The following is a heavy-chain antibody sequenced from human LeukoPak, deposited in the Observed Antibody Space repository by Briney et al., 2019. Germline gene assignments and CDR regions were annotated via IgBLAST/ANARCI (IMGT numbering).Heavy chain of an antibody. V-gene: IGHV4-30-2*01. CDR2: IYHSGST. CDR3: ARGFDNSGYPGY. D-gene: IGHD3-22*01. Sequence: PSETLSLTCAVSGDSISGGGYSWSWIRQPPGKGVEWIGYIYHSGSTYYNPSLKSRVTISVDRSKNQFSLNLTSVTAADTAVYYCARGFDNSGYPGYWGQGTLVTVSS. CDR1: GDSISGGGYS. J-gene: IGHJ4*02.